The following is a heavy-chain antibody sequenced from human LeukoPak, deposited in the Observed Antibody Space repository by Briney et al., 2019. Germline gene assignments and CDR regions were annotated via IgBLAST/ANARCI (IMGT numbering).Heavy chain of an antibody. CDR3: AREYIVVVPAARWGAFDI. CDR1: GGSFSGYY. D-gene: IGHD2-2*01. V-gene: IGHV4-4*07. Sequence: SEALSLTCAVYGGSFSGYYWSWIRQPAGKGLEWIGRIYTSGSTNYNPSLKSRVTMSVDTSKNQFSLKLSSVTAADTAVYYCAREYIVVVPAARWGAFDIWGQGTMVTVSS. CDR2: IYTSGST. J-gene: IGHJ3*02.